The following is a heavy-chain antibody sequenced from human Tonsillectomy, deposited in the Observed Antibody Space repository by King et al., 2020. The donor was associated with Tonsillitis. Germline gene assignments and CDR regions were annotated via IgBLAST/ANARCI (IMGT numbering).Heavy chain of an antibody. CDR2: IYHSGST. CDR3: ARGGYCSSTSCRPADAFDI. CDR1: GGSISSGGYS. Sequence: QLQESGSGLVKPSQTLSLTCAVSGGSISSGGYSWSWIRQPPGKGLEWIGYIYHSGSTYYNPSLKSRVTISVDRSKNQFSLKLSSVTAADTAVYYGARGGYCSSTSCRPADAFDIWGQGTMVTVSS. D-gene: IGHD2-2*01. J-gene: IGHJ3*02. V-gene: IGHV4-30-2*01.